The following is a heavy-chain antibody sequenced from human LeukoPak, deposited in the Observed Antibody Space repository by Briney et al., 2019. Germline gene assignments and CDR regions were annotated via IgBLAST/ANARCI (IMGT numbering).Heavy chain of an antibody. CDR3: ARVMMWNWYFDL. Sequence: SETLSLTCTVSGGSISSYYWSWIRQPPGKGLEWIGYIYYSGSTNYNPSLKSRVTISVDTSKNQFSLKLSSVTAADTAVYYCARVMMWNWYFDLWGRGTLVTVSS. V-gene: IGHV4-59*01. CDR1: GGSISSYY. CDR2: IYYSGST. D-gene: IGHD2-21*01. J-gene: IGHJ2*01.